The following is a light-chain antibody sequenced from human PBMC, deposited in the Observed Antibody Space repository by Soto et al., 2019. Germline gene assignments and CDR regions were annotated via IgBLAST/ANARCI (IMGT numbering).Light chain of an antibody. CDR3: GSYGGSNNWV. V-gene: IGLV2-8*01. CDR1: SSDLAIYNY. J-gene: IGLJ3*02. CDR2: EVR. Sequence: QSALTQPASVSGSPGQSITISCTGTSSDLAIYNYVSWYQQHPGTAPKLIIYEVRKRPSGVPDRFSASKSANSASLTVSGLQPEDEADYYCGSYGGSNNWVFGGGTKLTVL.